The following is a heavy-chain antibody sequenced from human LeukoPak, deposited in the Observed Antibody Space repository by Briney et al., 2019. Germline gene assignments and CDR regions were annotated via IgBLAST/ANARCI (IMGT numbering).Heavy chain of an antibody. CDR2: ISSSSSYI. J-gene: IGHJ4*02. D-gene: IGHD3-3*01. CDR1: GFTFSSYS. Sequence: GGSLRLSCAASGFTFSSYSMNWVRQAPGKGLEWVSSISSSSSYIYYADSVKGRFTISRDNAKNSLYLQMNSLRAEDTAVYYCAKDPAIFGVVRYYFDYWGQGTLVTVSS. V-gene: IGHV3-21*01. CDR3: AKDPAIFGVVRYYFDY.